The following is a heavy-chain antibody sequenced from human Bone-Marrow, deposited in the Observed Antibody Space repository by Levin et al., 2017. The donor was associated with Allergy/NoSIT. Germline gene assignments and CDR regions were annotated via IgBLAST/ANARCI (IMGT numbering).Heavy chain of an antibody. J-gene: IGHJ4*02. D-gene: IGHD1-26*01. CDR3: ANTRADRGY. CDR1: GFKFSRFW. Sequence: GGSLRLSCVASGFKFSRFWMAWVRQVPGKGLEWVANIDYDGSEKYYLDSVEGRFTISRDNAKNSLYLQMDSLRAEDTAVYFCANTRADRGYWGQGTLVTFSS. V-gene: IGHV3-7*01. CDR2: IDYDGSEK.